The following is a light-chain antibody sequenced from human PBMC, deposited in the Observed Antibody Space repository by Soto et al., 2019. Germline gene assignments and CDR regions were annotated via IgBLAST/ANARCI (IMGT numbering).Light chain of an antibody. J-gene: IGKJ1*01. V-gene: IGKV2-30*01. Sequence: DVVMTQSPLSLPVTLGQPASISCRSSQSLVDSDGNTFLNWYQQRPGQSPRRLIYKVSNRDSGVPDRFSGSGSGTDFTLKISRVEAEDVGVYYCMQGTHWPWTFGQGTKVDI. CDR2: KVS. CDR3: MQGTHWPWT. CDR1: QSLVDSDGNTF.